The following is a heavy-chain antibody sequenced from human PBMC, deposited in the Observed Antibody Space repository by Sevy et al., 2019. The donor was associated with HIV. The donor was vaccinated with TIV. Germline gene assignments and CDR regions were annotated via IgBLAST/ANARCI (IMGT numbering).Heavy chain of an antibody. D-gene: IGHD2-15*01. J-gene: IGHJ4*02. CDR1: GFTFDDYT. Sequence: GGSLRLSCAASGFTFDDYTMNWVRQAPGKGLEWVSLITWDGGSTYHADSVKGRFTISRDNSKNSLYLQMNSLRTEDTALYYCAKDISGEGYLGSGYFDYWGQGTLVTVSS. CDR2: ITWDGGST. CDR3: AKDISGEGYLGSGYFDY. V-gene: IGHV3-43*01.